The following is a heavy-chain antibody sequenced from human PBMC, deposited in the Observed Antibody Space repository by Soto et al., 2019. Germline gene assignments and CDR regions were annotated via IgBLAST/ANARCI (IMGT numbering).Heavy chain of an antibody. V-gene: IGHV3-23*01. J-gene: IGHJ5*02. CDR1: GFTFSAYA. CDR2: ISDSGGRT. CDR3: AKPSAFPWFDP. Sequence: GGSLRLSCAACGFTFSAYAMSWVRQAPGKGLEWVSGISDSGGRTYYAESVKGRFTISRDNSKNMLYLQMNSLRAEDAAIYFCAKPSAFPWFDPWGQGTLVTVSS.